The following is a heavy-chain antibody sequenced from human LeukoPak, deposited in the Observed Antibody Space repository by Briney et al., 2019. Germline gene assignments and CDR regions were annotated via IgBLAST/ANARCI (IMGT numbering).Heavy chain of an antibody. Sequence: SETLSLTCTLSGRSISSYYWSWIRQPPGKGLEWIGYIYYSGSTNYTPSLKSRVTISVDTSKNQFSLELSSVTAADTAVYYCARVSDNNWFDPWGQGTLVTVSS. V-gene: IGHV4-59*01. D-gene: IGHD2-15*01. CDR3: ARVSDNNWFDP. J-gene: IGHJ5*02. CDR2: IYYSGST. CDR1: GRSISSYY.